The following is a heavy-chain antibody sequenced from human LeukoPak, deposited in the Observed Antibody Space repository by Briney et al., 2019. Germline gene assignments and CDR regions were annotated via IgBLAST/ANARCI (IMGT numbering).Heavy chain of an antibody. J-gene: IGHJ6*03. CDR1: GFIFSNYA. D-gene: IGHD4-17*01. V-gene: IGHV3-23*01. CDR2: ITGSGGYT. CDR3: ARDTADYYYYYMDV. Sequence: GGSLRLSCAASGFIFSNYAMSWVRQAPGKGLEWVSSITGSGGYTYYADSVKGRFTISRDNSKNTLYLQMNSLRAEDTAVYYCARDTADYYYYYMDVWGKGTTVTVSS.